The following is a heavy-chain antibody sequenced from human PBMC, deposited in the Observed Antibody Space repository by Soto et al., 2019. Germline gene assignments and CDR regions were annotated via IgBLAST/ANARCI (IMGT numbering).Heavy chain of an antibody. D-gene: IGHD3-3*01. J-gene: IGHJ2*01. V-gene: IGHV1-69*13. CDR2: IIPIFGTA. Sequence: GASVKVSCKASGGTFSSYAISWVRQAPGQGLEWMGGIIPIFGTANYAQKFQGRVTITADESTSTAYMELSSLRSEDTVVYYCARDHQPGWSGQPLANWYFDLWGRGTLVTVSS. CDR1: GGTFSSYA. CDR3: ARDHQPGWSGQPLANWYFDL.